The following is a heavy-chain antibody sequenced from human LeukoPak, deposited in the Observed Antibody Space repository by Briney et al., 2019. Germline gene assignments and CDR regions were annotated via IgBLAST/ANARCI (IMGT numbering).Heavy chain of an antibody. CDR2: ISSSSSYI. J-gene: IGHJ4*02. V-gene: IGHV3-21*01. CDR1: GFTFSSYS. Sequence: GGSLRLSCAASGFTFSSYSMNWVRPAPGKGLEWVSSISSSSSYIYYADSVKGRFTISRDNAQNSLYLQMNSLRAEDTAVYYCARDVFDYGDSYFDYWGQGTLVTVSS. CDR3: ARDVFDYGDSYFDY. D-gene: IGHD4-17*01.